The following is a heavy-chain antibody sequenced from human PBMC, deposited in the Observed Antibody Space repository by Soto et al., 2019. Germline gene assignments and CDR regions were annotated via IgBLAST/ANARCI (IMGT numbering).Heavy chain of an antibody. CDR2: IYFRGNS. V-gene: IGHV4-30-4*01. CDR1: GDSITRSPYY. Sequence: QVQLQQSGPGLVKPSQTLSVTCTVSGDSITRSPYYWSWVRQLPGRVLEWIGYIYFRGNSYYNPSLKSRVTISLGRSKNQFSLELNSVTAADTALYFCARSGGTNSWYGVFDFWGQGTLVNVSS. J-gene: IGHJ4*02. D-gene: IGHD1-7*01. CDR3: ARSGGTNSWYGVFDF.